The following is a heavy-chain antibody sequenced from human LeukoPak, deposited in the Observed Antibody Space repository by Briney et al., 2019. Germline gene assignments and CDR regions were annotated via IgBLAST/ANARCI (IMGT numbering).Heavy chain of an antibody. J-gene: IGHJ4*02. V-gene: IGHV3-66*01. Sequence: GGSLRLSCAASGFTVSSNYMSWVRQAPGKGLEWVSLIYSGGSTFYADSVKGRFTISRDNSKNTLYLQMNSLRAEDTAVYYCARDEYCSGGSCYSDYWGQGTLVAVSS. CDR1: GFTVSSNY. CDR2: IYSGGST. D-gene: IGHD2-15*01. CDR3: ARDEYCSGGSCYSDY.